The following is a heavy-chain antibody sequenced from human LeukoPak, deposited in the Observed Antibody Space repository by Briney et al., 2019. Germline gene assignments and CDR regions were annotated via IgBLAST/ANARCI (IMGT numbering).Heavy chain of an antibody. J-gene: IGHJ6*02. V-gene: IGHV1-8*01. Sequence: ASVKVSCKASGYTFTSYDINWVRQATGQGLEWMGWMNPNSGNTGYAQKFQGRVTMTRNASISTAYMELSSLRSEDTAVYYCARGLSYYGSGSYYKGHPYYYYYGMDVWGQGTTVTVSS. D-gene: IGHD3-10*01. CDR1: GYTFTSYD. CDR3: ARGLSYYGSGSYYKGHPYYYYYGMDV. CDR2: MNPNSGNT.